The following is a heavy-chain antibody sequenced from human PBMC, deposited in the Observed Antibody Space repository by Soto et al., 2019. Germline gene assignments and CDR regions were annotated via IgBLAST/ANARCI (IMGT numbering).Heavy chain of an antibody. V-gene: IGHV5-10-1*01. CDR1: GYSFTSYW. CDR2: IDSSDSYT. CDR3: ARQTGYRISWYGGFCYYGMDV. J-gene: IGHJ6*02. Sequence: PGESLKISWKGSGYSFTSYWISRVREMPGKGLEWMGRIDSSDSYTNYSPSFEGNVTISADKSITTLYLHWSSLKAGDTAMYSCARQTGYRISWYGGFCYYGMDVWGQGTTVTVSS. D-gene: IGHD6-13*01.